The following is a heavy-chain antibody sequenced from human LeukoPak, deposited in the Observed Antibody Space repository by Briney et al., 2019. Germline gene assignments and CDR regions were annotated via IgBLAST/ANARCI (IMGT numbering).Heavy chain of an antibody. D-gene: IGHD1-1*01. Sequence: SETLSLTYTVSDDSISSYYWSWIRQPPGKGLEWIGYIHYRGTTNYNPSLRSRVTISVDTSKNQLSLKVTSMNAADTAVYYCARGERLGPDYWGQGTLVTVSS. J-gene: IGHJ4*02. V-gene: IGHV4-59*01. CDR1: DDSISSYY. CDR3: ARGERLGPDY. CDR2: IHYRGTT.